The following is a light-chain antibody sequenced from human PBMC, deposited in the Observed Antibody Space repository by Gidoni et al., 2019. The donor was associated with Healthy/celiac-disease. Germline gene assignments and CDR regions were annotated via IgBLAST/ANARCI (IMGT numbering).Light chain of an antibody. Sequence: DIQLTQSPSFLSASVGDRVTLTCRASQGISSYLAWYQQNPGKAPKLLSYAASTLQSGVPSRFSGSGSGTEFTLTISSLQPEDFATYYCKQLKSYPWTFGQGTKVEIK. J-gene: IGKJ1*01. V-gene: IGKV1-9*01. CDR1: QGISSY. CDR3: KQLKSYPWT. CDR2: AAS.